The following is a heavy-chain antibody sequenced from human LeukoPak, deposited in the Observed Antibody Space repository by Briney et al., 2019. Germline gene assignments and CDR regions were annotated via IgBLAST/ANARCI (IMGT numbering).Heavy chain of an antibody. D-gene: IGHD3-16*01. V-gene: IGHV4-34*01. Sequence: SETLSLTCAVYGGSFSGYYWSWIRQPPGNGLEWIGEINHSGSTNYNPSLKSRVTISVDTSKNQFSLKLSSVTAADTAVYYCARSLGHWGQGTLVTVSS. CDR3: ARSLGH. CDR2: INHSGST. J-gene: IGHJ4*02. CDR1: GGSFSGYY.